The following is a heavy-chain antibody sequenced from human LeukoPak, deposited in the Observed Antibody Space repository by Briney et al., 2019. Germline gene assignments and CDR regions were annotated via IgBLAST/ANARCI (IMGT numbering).Heavy chain of an antibody. Sequence: SQTLSLTCTVSGGSISSGGYYWSWIRQHPGKGLEWIGYIYYSGSTYYNPSLKSRVTISVDTSKNQFSLKLSPVTAADTAVYYCARRAAAASLYYFDYWGQGTLVTVSS. CDR1: GGSISSGGYY. D-gene: IGHD6-13*01. CDR3: ARRAAAASLYYFDY. CDR2: IYYSGST. J-gene: IGHJ4*02. V-gene: IGHV4-31*03.